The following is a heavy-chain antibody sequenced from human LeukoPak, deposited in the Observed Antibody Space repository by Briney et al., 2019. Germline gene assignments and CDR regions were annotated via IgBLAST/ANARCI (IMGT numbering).Heavy chain of an antibody. V-gene: IGHV3-23*01. J-gene: IGHJ4*02. CDR1: GLTVSSNY. CDR3: ATRPSRYSGLAVAGNIFFDY. CDR2: ISGSGGST. Sequence: GGSLRLSCAASGLTVSSNYISWVRQAPGQGLEWVSAISGSGGSTYYADSVKGRFTISRDNSKNTLYLQMNSLRAEDTAVYYCATRPSRYSGLAVAGNIFFDYWGQGTLVTVSS. D-gene: IGHD6-19*01.